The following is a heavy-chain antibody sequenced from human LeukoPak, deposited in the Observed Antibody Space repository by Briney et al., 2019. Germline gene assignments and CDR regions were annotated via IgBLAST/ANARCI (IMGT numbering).Heavy chain of an antibody. CDR3: AKDLVYGTSVDPLDY. CDR1: GFTFSSYA. Sequence: GGSLRLSCAASGFTFSSYALSWVRQAPGKGLEWVSAISGSGGSTYYADSVKGRFTISRDNSKNTLYLQMNSLRAEDTAVYYCAKDLVYGTSVDPLDYWGQGTMVSVSS. D-gene: IGHD4-23*01. CDR2: ISGSGGST. J-gene: IGHJ4*02. V-gene: IGHV3-23*01.